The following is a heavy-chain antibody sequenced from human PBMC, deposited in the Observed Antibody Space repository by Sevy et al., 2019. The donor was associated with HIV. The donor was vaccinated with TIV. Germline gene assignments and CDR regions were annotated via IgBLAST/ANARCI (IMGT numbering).Heavy chain of an antibody. CDR1: GYTFTSYR. CDR2: ISAHNGDT. CDR3: ARAYCRGGRCYSLAY. V-gene: IGHV1-18*01. Sequence: ASLKVSCHTSGYTFTSYRISWVRQAPGQGLEWMGWISAHNGDTDYVRNFQGRVTMITETSTSTAYMELRSLRSDDTAVYYCARAYCRGGRCYSLAYWGQGTLVTVSS. J-gene: IGHJ4*02. D-gene: IGHD2-15*01.